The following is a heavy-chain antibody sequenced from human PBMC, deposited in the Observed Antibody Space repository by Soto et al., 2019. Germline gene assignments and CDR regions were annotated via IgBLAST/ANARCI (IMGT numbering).Heavy chain of an antibody. D-gene: IGHD1-1*01. J-gene: IGHJ6*03. CDR1: GFTFSSYS. V-gene: IGHV3-21*01. CDR3: AMSGRAANLICHHAF. Sequence: GGSLRLSCAASGFTFSSYSMNWVRQAPGKGLEWVSSISSSSYIYYADSVKGRFTISRDNAKNSLYLQMNSLRAEDTAVYYCAMSGRAANLICHHAFSGRSTTV. CDR2: ISSSSYI.